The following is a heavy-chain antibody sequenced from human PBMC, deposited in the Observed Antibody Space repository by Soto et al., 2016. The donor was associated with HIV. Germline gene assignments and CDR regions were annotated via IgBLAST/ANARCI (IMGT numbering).Heavy chain of an antibody. Sequence: EVQLVESGGGLVKPGGSLRLSCAASGFTFSRYSVNWVRQAPGKGLEWVSSISSSSSYIYYADSVKGRFTISRDNAKNSLYLQMNSLRAEDTAVYYCARRKDSSSPYYYGMDVWGQGTTGHRLL. CDR2: ISSSSSYI. V-gene: IGHV3-21*01. J-gene: IGHJ6*02. CDR1: GFTFSRYS. CDR3: ARRKDSSSPYYYGMDV. D-gene: IGHD3-22*01.